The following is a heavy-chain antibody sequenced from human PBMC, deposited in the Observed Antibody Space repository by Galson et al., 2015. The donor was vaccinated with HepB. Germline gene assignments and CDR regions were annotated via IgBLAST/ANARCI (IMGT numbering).Heavy chain of an antibody. V-gene: IGHV4-59*12. CDR3: ARGAGWYLD. CDR1: GDSMATSY. CDR2: IHSGGRT. D-gene: IGHD2-15*01. Sequence: LSLTCAVSGDSMATSYWSWLRQPPGKGLEWIDYIHSGGRTNYNPSVKSRVTISADTSNNQFFLTLSSVTAADTAVYYCARGAGWYLDWGQGTLVTVSS. J-gene: IGHJ4*02.